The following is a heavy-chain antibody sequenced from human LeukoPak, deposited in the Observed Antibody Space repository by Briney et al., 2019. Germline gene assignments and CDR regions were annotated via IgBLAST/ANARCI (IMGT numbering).Heavy chain of an antibody. D-gene: IGHD3-22*01. CDR3: ARAQKKYYYDSSGYHSRDYFDY. CDR1: GGAISSYY. V-gene: IGHV4-59*01. J-gene: IGHJ4*02. CDR2: IYYSGSS. Sequence: SETLSLTCIVSGGAISSYYWNWIRQPPGKGLEWIGHIYYSGSSNYNPSLKSRVTISGDTSKNQFSLKLSSVTAADTAVYYCARAQKKYYYDSSGYHSRDYFDYWGQGTLVTVSS.